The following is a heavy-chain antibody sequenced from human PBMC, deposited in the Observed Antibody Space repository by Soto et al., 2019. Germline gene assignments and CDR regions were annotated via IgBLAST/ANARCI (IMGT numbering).Heavy chain of an antibody. CDR3: ARAKQSGYSGYNNDY. V-gene: IGHV1-2*02. Sequence: ASVKVSCKASGYTFTGYYMHWVRQAPGQGLEWMGWINANSGDTNYAQNFQDRVTMTRDTSTSTAYMELSRLRSDDTAVYYCARAKQSGYSGYNNDYWG. J-gene: IGHJ4*01. CDR2: INANSGDT. CDR1: GYTFTGYY. D-gene: IGHD5-12*01.